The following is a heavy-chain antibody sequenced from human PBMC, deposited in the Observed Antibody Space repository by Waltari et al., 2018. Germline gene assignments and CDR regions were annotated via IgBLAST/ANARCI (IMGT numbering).Heavy chain of an antibody. CDR2: INHRGTT. CDR3: ARSPDAFWSGYYRSWFDP. J-gene: IGHJ5*02. Sequence: QVQLQQWGAGLLKPSETLSLTCAVYGGSFSGYYWSWIRQPPGKGLEWIGEINHRGTTNSNPSPKGRATISVDTSKNQFSLKLSSVTAADTAVYYCARSPDAFWSGYYRSWFDPWGQGTLVTVSS. D-gene: IGHD3-3*01. CDR1: GGSFSGYY. V-gene: IGHV4-34*01.